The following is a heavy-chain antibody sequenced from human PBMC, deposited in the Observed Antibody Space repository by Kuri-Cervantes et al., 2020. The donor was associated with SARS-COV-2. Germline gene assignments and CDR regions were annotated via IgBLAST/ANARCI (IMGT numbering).Heavy chain of an antibody. CDR2: ISSSGSTI. D-gene: IGHD3-22*01. CDR1: GFTFSSYE. V-gene: IGHV3-48*03. J-gene: IGHJ4*02. Sequence: GESLKISCAASGFTFSSYEMNWVRQAPGKGLEWVSYISSSGSTIYYADSVKGRFTISRDNAKNSLYLQMNSLRAGDTAVYYCARGMPYYDSSGYYYGELDYWGQGTLVTVSS. CDR3: ARGMPYYDSSGYYYGELDY.